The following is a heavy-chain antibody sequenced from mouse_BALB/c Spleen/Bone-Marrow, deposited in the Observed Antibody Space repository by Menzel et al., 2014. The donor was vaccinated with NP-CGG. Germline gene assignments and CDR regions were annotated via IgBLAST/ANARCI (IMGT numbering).Heavy chain of an antibody. J-gene: IGHJ2*01. V-gene: IGHV1-15*01. CDR3: TREKVGDFDY. CDR1: GLTFTDYE. Sequence: VQLVESGAELVRPGASVKLSRKALGLTFTDYEMHWVKQTPVHGLEWIGTIHPGSDGTAYNQKFKGKATLTADKSSSTAYMELSSLTSEDSAVYYCTREKVGDFDYWGQGTTLIVSS. CDR2: IHPGSDGT.